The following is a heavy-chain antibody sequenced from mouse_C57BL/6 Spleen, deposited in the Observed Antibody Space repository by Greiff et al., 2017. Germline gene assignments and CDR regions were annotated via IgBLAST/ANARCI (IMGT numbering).Heavy chain of an antibody. Sequence: EVMLVESGGGLVKPGGSLKLSCAASGFTFSSYAMSWVRQTPEKRLEWVATISDGGSYTYYPDNVKGRFTISRDNAKNNLYLQMSHLKSEDTAMYYCARVGGNWYYFDYWGQGTTLTVSS. V-gene: IGHV5-4*03. CDR1: GFTFSSYA. J-gene: IGHJ2*01. D-gene: IGHD2-1*01. CDR2: ISDGGSYT. CDR3: ARVGGNWYYFDY.